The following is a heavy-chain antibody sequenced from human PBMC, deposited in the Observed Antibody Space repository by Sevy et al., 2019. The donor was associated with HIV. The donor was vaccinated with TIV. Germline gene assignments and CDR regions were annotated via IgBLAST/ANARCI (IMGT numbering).Heavy chain of an antibody. Sequence: GGYVRLSCAASGFTFSDYYMSWIRQAPGKELEWVSYISSSGSTIYYADSVKGRFTISMDNAKNSRDLQRNSLRAEDTAVYYCARAFSTDPKNSYYYGMDVWGQGTTVTVSS. D-gene: IGHD2-2*01. CDR1: GFTFSDYY. CDR3: ARAFSTDPKNSYYYGMDV. J-gene: IGHJ6*02. V-gene: IGHV3-11*01. CDR2: ISSSGSTI.